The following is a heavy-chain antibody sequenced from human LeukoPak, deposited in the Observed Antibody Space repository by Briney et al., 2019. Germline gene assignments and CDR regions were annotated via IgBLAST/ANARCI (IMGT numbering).Heavy chain of an antibody. CDR3: ARGARWYDFWSGYYTDAFDI. Sequence: PSETLSLTCTVSGDSIISYYWSWIRQPAGKGLEWIGRIYTSGSGSTTYNPSLKSRVTMSIDTSKNQFSLKLSSVTAADTAVYYCARGARWYDFWSGYYTDAFDIWGQGTMVTVSS. CDR1: GDSIISYY. D-gene: IGHD3-3*01. V-gene: IGHV4-4*07. CDR2: IYTSGSGST. J-gene: IGHJ3*02.